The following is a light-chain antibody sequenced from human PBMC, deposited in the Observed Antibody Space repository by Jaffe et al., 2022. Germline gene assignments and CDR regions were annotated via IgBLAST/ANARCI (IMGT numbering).Light chain of an antibody. CDR1: QDIRNC. V-gene: IGKV1-33*01. CDR3: QQCHNYPLT. Sequence: DIQMTQSPSSLSASVGDRVTITCQASQDIRNCLNWYQQQPGKAPKLLIYDASDLQTGVPSRFSGSGSGTHFSFTISSLQSEDIATYYCQQCHNYPLTFGGGTKVDIK. J-gene: IGKJ4*01. CDR2: DAS.